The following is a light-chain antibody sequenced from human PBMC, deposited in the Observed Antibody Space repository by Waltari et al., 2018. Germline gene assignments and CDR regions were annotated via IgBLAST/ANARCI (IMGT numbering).Light chain of an antibody. V-gene: IGLV3-19*01. CDR3: DSRDSSGNHEV. CDR2: GQN. Sequence: SSELTQDPVVSVALGQTVRIKCQGDSLRSYHVSWYQQKPGQAPVLVIYGQNNRPSGIADRFSGSTSGNTASLTITGAQAEDEADYYCDSRDSSGNHEVFGGGTKLTVL. CDR1: SLRSYH. J-gene: IGLJ2*01.